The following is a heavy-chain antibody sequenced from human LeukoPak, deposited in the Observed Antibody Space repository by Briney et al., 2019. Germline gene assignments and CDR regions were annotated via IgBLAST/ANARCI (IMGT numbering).Heavy chain of an antibody. D-gene: IGHD6-19*01. J-gene: IGHJ4*02. V-gene: IGHV4-34*01. CDR2: INHSGST. CDR3: ARGQVGRAGTFRIWAYFDH. CDR1: GGSFSGYY. Sequence: SETLSLTCAVYGGSFSGYYWSWIRQPPGKGLEWIGEINHSGSTNDNPSLKSRVTISVDTSKNQFSLKLSSVTAADTAVYYCARGQVGRAGTFRIWAYFDHWGQGTLVIVSS.